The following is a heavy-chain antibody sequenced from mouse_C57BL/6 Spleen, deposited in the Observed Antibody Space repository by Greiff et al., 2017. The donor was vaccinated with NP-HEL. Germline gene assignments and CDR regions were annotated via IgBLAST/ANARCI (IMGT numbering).Heavy chain of an antibody. CDR3: ARGKGTGSFFDY. CDR2: IDPSDSET. V-gene: IGHV1-52*01. D-gene: IGHD4-1*01. Sequence: QVQLQQPGAELVRPGSSVKLSCKASGYTFTSYWMHWVKQRPIQGLEWIGNIDPSDSETHYNQKFKDKATLTVDKSSSTAYMQLSSLTSEDSAVYYCARGKGTGSFFDYWGQGTTLTVSS. J-gene: IGHJ2*01. CDR1: GYTFTSYW.